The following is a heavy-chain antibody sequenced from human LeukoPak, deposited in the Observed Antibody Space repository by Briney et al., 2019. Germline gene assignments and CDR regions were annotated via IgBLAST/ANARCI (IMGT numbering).Heavy chain of an antibody. D-gene: IGHD3-10*01. CDR1: GGSISSSSYY. CDR2: IYYSGST. Sequence: PSETLSLTCTVSGGSISSSSYYWGWIRQPPGKGLEWIGSIYYSGSTYYNPSLKSRVTISVDTSKNQFSLKLSSVTAADTAVYYCARDGGGRITMVRGVIIRRFDPWGQGTLVTVSS. V-gene: IGHV4-39*07. J-gene: IGHJ5*02. CDR3: ARDGGGRITMVRGVIIRRFDP.